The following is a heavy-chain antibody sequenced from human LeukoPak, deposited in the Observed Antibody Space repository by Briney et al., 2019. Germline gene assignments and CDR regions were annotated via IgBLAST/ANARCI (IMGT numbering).Heavy chain of an antibody. CDR1: GYTFTGYY. CDR2: INPKSGGT. Sequence: ASVKVSCKASGYTFTGYYIHCVRQAPGQGLEWMGWINPKSGGTNYAQKFQGRVTMTRDTSISTAYMELSRLRSDDTAVYYCARDGAGGGGAFDIWGQGTMVTVSS. J-gene: IGHJ3*02. D-gene: IGHD3-16*01. V-gene: IGHV1-2*02. CDR3: ARDGAGGGGAFDI.